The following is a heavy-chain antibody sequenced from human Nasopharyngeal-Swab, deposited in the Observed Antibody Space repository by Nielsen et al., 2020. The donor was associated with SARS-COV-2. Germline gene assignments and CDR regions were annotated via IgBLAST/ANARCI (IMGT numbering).Heavy chain of an antibody. J-gene: IGHJ6*02. CDR2: IIPIFGIA. CDR1: GGTFSSYA. D-gene: IGHD3-22*01. Sequence: SVKVSCKASGGTFSSYAISWVRQAPGQGLEWMGRIIPIFGIANYAQKLQGRVTITADKSTSTAYRELCSLRSEDTAVYYCASQGGGDYYDSRRYYNYVMDVWGQGTTVTVSS. V-gene: IGHV1-69*04. CDR3: ASQGGGDYYDSRRYYNYVMDV.